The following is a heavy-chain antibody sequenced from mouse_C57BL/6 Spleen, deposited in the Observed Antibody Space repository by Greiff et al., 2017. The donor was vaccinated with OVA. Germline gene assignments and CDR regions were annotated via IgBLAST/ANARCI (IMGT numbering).Heavy chain of an antibody. CDR1: GYAFSSSW. CDR2: IYPGDGDT. V-gene: IGHV1-82*01. J-gene: IGHJ2*01. D-gene: IGHD2-2*01. Sequence: VQVVESGPELVKPGASVTISCKASGYAFSSSWMNWVKQRPGKGLEWLGRIYPGDGDTTYNGMFKGKATLTADKSSSTAYMHLSSLTSEDAAVYDFAREVYGYVFDYWGQGTTLTVSS. CDR3: AREVYGYVFDY.